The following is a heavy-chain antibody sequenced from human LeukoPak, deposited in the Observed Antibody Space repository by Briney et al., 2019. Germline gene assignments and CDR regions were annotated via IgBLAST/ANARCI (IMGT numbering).Heavy chain of an antibody. CDR2: ISGSGGST. CDR3: AKTPGELHDY. V-gene: IGHV3-23*01. Sequence: GXTFXXXAMSWXXXXXXXXXEWVSAISGSGGSTYYADFVKGRFTISRDNSKNTLYLQMNSLRAEDTAVYYCAKTPGELHDYWGQGTLVTVSS. D-gene: IGHD3-10*01. J-gene: IGHJ4*02. CDR1: GXTFXXXA.